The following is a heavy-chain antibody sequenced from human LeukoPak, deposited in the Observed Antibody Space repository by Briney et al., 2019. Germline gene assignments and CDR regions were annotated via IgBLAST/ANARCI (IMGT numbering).Heavy chain of an antibody. CDR1: GYTFTSYD. CDR3: ARRFYDNLTGHTWYDY. V-gene: IGHV1-8*01. Sequence: ASVKVSCKASGYTFTSYDINWVRQATGQGLEWMGWMNPNSGNTGYAQTFQGKLTMTRNTSIKTAYMELSSLRSEDTAVYYCARRFYDNLTGHTWYDYWGQGTLVTVSS. CDR2: MNPNSGNT. J-gene: IGHJ4*02. D-gene: IGHD3-9*01.